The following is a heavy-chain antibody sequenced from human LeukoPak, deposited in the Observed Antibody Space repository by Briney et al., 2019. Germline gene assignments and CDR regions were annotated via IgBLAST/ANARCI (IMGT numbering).Heavy chain of an antibody. CDR3: AREILDSTWDNFFDP. CDR2: ISYSGLT. J-gene: IGHJ5*02. V-gene: IGHV4-31*03. D-gene: IGHD6-13*01. CDR1: GGSVNSGGYF. Sequence: SQTLSLTCTVSGGSVNSGGYFWSWIRQHPGKGLEWIGYISYSGLTYYNPSLNSRVTISADTSKNQFSLNLSSVTAADTAVYYCAREILDSTWDNFFDPWGQGTLVTVSS.